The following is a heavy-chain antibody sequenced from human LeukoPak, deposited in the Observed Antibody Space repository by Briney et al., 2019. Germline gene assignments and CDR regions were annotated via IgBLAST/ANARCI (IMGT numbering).Heavy chain of an antibody. CDR2: IKEDGSER. CDR3: AAVSIAAAGNT. Sequence: GGSLRLSCEGSAFIFSGHWMNWVRQTPGKGLEWVASIKEDGSERQYVDSVKGRFSISRDNTKGSLFLQLNSLRAEDTAVYYCAAVSIAAAGNTWGQGTLVTVSS. V-gene: IGHV3-7*03. J-gene: IGHJ4*02. CDR1: AFIFSGHW. D-gene: IGHD6-13*01.